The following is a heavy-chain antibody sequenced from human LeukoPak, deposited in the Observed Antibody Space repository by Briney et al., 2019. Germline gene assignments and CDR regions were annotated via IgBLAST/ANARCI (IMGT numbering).Heavy chain of an antibody. Sequence: ASVKVSCKASGYTFTGYYMHWVRQAPGQGLEWMGWINPNSGGTNYAQKFQGRVTMTRDTSISTAYMELSRLRSDDTVVYYCARGDFLGDIVVVPAALDYWGQGTLVTVSS. CDR3: ARGDFLGDIVVVPAALDY. J-gene: IGHJ4*02. V-gene: IGHV1-2*02. CDR2: INPNSGGT. D-gene: IGHD2-2*01. CDR1: GYTFTGYY.